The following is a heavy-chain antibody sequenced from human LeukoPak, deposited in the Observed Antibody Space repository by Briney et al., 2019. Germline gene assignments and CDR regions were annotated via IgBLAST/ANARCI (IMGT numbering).Heavy chain of an antibody. Sequence: GASVKVSCKASGYTVTSNYIRWVRQAPGQGLEWMGVINPSGGSTNYAQKFQGRVTMTRDTSTSTAYMELRSLRSDDTAVYYCARVGEYCTGTSCLDYWGQGTLVTVSS. CDR3: ARVGEYCTGTSCLDY. J-gene: IGHJ4*02. CDR2: INPSGGST. D-gene: IGHD2-2*01. CDR1: GYTVTSNY. V-gene: IGHV1-46*01.